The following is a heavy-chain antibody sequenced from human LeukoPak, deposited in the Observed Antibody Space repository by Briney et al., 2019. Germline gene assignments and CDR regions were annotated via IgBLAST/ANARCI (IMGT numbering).Heavy chain of an antibody. CDR2: ISSSGSTI. D-gene: IGHD1-26*01. Sequence: GGSLRLSCAASGFTFSSYSMNWVRQAPGKGLEWVSYISSSGSTIYYADSVKGRFTISRDNAKNSLYLQMNSLRAEDTAVYYCARDGLYSGNFDYWGQGTLVTVSS. CDR3: ARDGLYSGNFDY. CDR1: GFTFSSYS. J-gene: IGHJ4*02. V-gene: IGHV3-48*04.